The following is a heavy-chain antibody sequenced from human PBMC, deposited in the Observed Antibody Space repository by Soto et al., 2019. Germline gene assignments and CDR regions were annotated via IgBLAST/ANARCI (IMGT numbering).Heavy chain of an antibody. CDR1: GFTFSSYA. CDR2: ISGSGGST. D-gene: IGHD6-19*01. J-gene: IGHJ4*02. CDR3: AKDRGRVAVAGTGGGEFDY. Sequence: PGGSLRLSCAASGFTFSSYAMSWVRQAPGKGLEWVSAISGSGGSTYYADSVKGRFTISRDNSKNTLYLQMNSLRAEDTAVYYWAKDRGRVAVAGTGGGEFDYWGQGTLVTVSS. V-gene: IGHV3-23*01.